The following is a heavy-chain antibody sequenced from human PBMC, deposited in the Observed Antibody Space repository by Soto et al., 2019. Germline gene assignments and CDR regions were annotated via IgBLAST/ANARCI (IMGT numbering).Heavy chain of an antibody. J-gene: IGHJ4*02. Sequence: SETLSVTCRVSGGSIIGGNYYWSWIRKPPGKGLEWIGFNSYSGSTYYNLSLKSRVTISVDTSKNQFSLNLSFVTAADTAVYYCATMGTPATGLYYFDYWGQGTPVTVSS. CDR3: ATMGTPATGLYYFDY. D-gene: IGHD2-15*01. CDR1: GGSIIGGNYY. CDR2: NSYSGST. V-gene: IGHV4-30-4*01.